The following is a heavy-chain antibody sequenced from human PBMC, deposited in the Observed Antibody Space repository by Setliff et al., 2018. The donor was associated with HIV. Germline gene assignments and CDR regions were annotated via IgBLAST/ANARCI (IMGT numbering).Heavy chain of an antibody. D-gene: IGHD3-3*01. V-gene: IGHV3-33*01. J-gene: IGHJ6*02. CDR2: IWYDGNNK. CDR3: ARSPQVTIFGIKIKPPGGPDL. CDR1: GFGFSSYG. Sequence: PGGSLRLSCVASGFGFSSYGMHWVRQAPGKGLEWVAVIWYDGNNKYYADSVKGRFTISRDISKNSLYLQMTSLRAEDTGVYYCARSPQVTIFGIKIKPPGGPDLWGQGTTVTVSS.